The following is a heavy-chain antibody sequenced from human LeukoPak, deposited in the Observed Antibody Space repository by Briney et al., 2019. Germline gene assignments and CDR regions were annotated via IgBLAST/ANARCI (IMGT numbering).Heavy chain of an antibody. V-gene: IGHV1-69*05. D-gene: IGHD1-26*01. CDR3: ARVRFSGSYYFDY. J-gene: IGHJ4*02. Sequence: SVKVSCKASGGTFSSYAVSWVRQAPGQGLEWMGGIIPIFGTANYAQKFQGRVTITTDESTSTAYMELSSLRSEDTAVYYCARVRFSGSYYFDYWGQGALVTVSS. CDR1: GGTFSSYA. CDR2: IIPIFGTA.